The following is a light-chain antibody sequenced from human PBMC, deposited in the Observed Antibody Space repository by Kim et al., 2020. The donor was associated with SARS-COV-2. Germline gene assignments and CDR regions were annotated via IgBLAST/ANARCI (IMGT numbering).Light chain of an antibody. CDR2: EDN. CDR1: SGSIASNY. CDR3: QSYDGSNWV. J-gene: IGLJ3*02. V-gene: IGLV6-57*04. Sequence: NFMLTQPHSVSESPGKTITISCTRSSGSIASNYVQWYQQRPGSAPTTVIYEDNQRLSGVPDRFSGSIDSSSNSASLTISGLKTEDEADYYCQSYDGSNWVFGGGTQLTVL.